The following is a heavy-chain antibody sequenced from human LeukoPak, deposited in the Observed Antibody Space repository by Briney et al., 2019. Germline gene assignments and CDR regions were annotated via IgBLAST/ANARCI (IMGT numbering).Heavy chain of an antibody. CDR2: IYYSGST. CDR1: GVSISSGDYY. V-gene: IGHV4-30-4*01. CDR3: ARNYYGILTLDY. J-gene: IGHJ4*02. Sequence: QTSETPSLTCPVSGVSISSGDYYWSWIRQPPGKGPGWIGYIYYSGSTYYNPSLKSRVTISVDTSKNQFSLKLSSVTAADTAVYYCARNYYGILTLDYWGQGTLVTVSS. D-gene: IGHD3-10*01.